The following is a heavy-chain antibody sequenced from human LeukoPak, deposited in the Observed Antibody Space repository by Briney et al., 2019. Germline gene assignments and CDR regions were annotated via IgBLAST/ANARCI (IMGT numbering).Heavy chain of an antibody. CDR3: ARGPEYPI. CDR2: INPNSGGT. D-gene: IGHD2-2*02. J-gene: IGHJ3*02. V-gene: IGHV1-2*02. CDR1: GYTFTGYY. Sequence: EASVTVSCTASGYTFTGYYMHWVRQAPGQGLEWMGWINPNSGGTNYAQKFQRRVTMTRDTSSSTAYMELSRLRSDDTAVYYCARGPEYPIWGQGKMVTVSS.